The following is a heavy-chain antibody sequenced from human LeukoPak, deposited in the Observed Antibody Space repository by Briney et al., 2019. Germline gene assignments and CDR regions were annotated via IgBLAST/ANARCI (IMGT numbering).Heavy chain of an antibody. D-gene: IGHD6-19*01. CDR1: GGXISGFY. CDR3: ARHLNSGWYPYFDY. CDR2: IYSSGST. Sequence: SETLSLTCTVSGGXISGFYCSWIRQPPGQGPEWLGYIYSSGSTNYNPSLNSRVTISVDTSENQFSLNLSSVTAADTAVYYCARHLNSGWYPYFDYWGQGTLVTVSS. V-gene: IGHV4-59*08. J-gene: IGHJ4*02.